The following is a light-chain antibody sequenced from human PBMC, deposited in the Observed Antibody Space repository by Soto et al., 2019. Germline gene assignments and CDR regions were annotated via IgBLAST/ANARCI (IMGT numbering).Light chain of an antibody. CDR1: QSVSSSF. Sequence: EIVLTQSPGTLSLSPGERATLSCRASQSVSSSFLAWYQQKPGQAPRLLIYGASSRAAGIPDRFSGSGSGTDFTFTISRREPEDFAVYYCQQYYTSPWTFGRGTKVEIK. V-gene: IGKV3-20*01. CDR2: GAS. CDR3: QQYYTSPWT. J-gene: IGKJ1*01.